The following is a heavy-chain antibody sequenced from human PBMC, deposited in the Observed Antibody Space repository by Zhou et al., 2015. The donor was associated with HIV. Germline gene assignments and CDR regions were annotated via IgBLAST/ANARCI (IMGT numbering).Heavy chain of an antibody. CDR3: ARSVGVVAATTTYVDY. J-gene: IGHJ4*02. Sequence: QVQLVQSGAEVKKPGSSVKVSCKASGGTFSSYTISWVRQAPGQGLEWMGRIIPILGIANYAQKFQGRVTITADKSTSTAYMELSSLRSEDTAVYYCARSVGVVAATTTYVDYWGQGTLVTVSS. CDR1: GGTFSSYT. D-gene: IGHD2-15*01. V-gene: IGHV1-69*02. CDR2: IIPILGIA.